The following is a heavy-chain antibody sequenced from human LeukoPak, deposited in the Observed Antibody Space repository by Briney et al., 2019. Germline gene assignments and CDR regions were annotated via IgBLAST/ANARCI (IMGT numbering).Heavy chain of an antibody. Sequence: PGGSLRLSCAASGFTFSSYGIHWVRQAPGKGLEWVAVIWYDGSNKYYADSVKGRFTISRDNPKNTLYLQMNSLRAEDTAVYYCARGRKARYYFDYWGQGTLFTVSS. CDR2: IWYDGSNK. CDR1: GFTFSSYG. V-gene: IGHV3-33*08. J-gene: IGHJ4*02. CDR3: ARGRKARYYFDY.